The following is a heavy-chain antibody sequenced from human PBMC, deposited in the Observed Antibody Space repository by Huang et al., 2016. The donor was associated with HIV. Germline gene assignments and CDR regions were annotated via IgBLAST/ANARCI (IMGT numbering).Heavy chain of an antibody. J-gene: IGHJ4*02. CDR2: IIPMFGTV. D-gene: IGHD3-22*01. CDR3: ARGAIGYYYFDY. V-gene: IGHV1-69*13. Sequence: QVQLVQSGTEMKKPGSSVKVSCKASGDTFNRYAISWVRQAPGQGPEWMGGIIPMFGTVDYAQRFQGRLTITADESTSTAYMELSSLRSEDTAIYYCARGAIGYYYFDYWGQGSLVTVSS. CDR1: GDTFNRYA.